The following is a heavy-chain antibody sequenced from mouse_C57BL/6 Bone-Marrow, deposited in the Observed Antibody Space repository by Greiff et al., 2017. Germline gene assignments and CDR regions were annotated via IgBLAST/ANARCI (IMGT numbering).Heavy chain of an antibody. CDR1: GFSFNTYA. Sequence: EVKLMESGGGLVQPKGSLKLSCAASGFSFNTYAMNWVRQAPGKGLEWVARIRSKSNNYATYYADSVKDRFTISRDDSESMLYLQRNNLKTEDTAMYYCVRHVDDGYYDFDYWGQGTTLTVSS. D-gene: IGHD2-3*01. J-gene: IGHJ2*01. CDR3: VRHVDDGYYDFDY. V-gene: IGHV10-1*01. CDR2: IRSKSNNYAT.